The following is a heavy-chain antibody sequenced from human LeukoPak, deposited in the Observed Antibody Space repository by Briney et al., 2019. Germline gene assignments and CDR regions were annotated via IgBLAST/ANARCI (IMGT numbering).Heavy chain of an antibody. D-gene: IGHD2-2*01. Sequence: ASVKVSCKASRGTFSSYAISWARQAPGQGLEWMGGIIPIFGTANYAQKFQGRVTITADESTSTAYMELSSLRSEDTAVYYCARDRDCSSTSCLAPWFDPWGQGTLVTVSS. CDR2: IIPIFGTA. CDR3: ARDRDCSSTSCLAPWFDP. J-gene: IGHJ5*02. V-gene: IGHV1-69*13. CDR1: RGTFSSYA.